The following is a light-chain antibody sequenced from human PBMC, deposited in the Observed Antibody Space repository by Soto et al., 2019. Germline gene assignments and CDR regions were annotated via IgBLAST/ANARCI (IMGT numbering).Light chain of an antibody. CDR3: QQYNSYWT. Sequence: DIQMTQSPSTLSASVGDRVTITCRASQSISTWLAWYQHKPGKAPKLLIYRASSLESGVPSRFNGNGSGTEFTLTISSLQPDDFATYYCQQYNSYWTFGQGTKVEIK. J-gene: IGKJ1*01. CDR1: QSISTW. V-gene: IGKV1-5*03. CDR2: RAS.